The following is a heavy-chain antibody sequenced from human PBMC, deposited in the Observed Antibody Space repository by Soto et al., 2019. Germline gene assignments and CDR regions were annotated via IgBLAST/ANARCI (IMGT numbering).Heavy chain of an antibody. CDR1: GFTFDDYG. CDR2: INWNGGST. Sequence: GGSLRLSCAASGFTFDDYGMSWVRQAPGKGLEWVSGINWNGGSTGYADSVKGRFTISRDNAKNSLYLQMNSLRAEDTALYYCAMSVGCGGDCYPYYGMDVWGQGTMVTVSS. CDR3: AMSVGCGGDCYPYYGMDV. V-gene: IGHV3-20*04. J-gene: IGHJ6*02. D-gene: IGHD2-21*02.